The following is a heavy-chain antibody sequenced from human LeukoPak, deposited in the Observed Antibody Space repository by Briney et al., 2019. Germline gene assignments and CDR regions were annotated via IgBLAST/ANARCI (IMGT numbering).Heavy chain of an antibody. J-gene: IGHJ4*02. CDR1: GITFSVYE. D-gene: IGHD3-22*01. V-gene: IGHV3-30*18. CDR2: ISYDGSNK. Sequence: GGSLRLSCAASGITFSVYEMNWVRQAPGKGLEWVAVISYDGSNKYYADSVKGRFTISRGNSKNTLYLQMNSLRAEDTAAYYCAKDAQYYYDSSGYSRYFDYWGQGTLVTVSS. CDR3: AKDAQYYYDSSGYSRYFDY.